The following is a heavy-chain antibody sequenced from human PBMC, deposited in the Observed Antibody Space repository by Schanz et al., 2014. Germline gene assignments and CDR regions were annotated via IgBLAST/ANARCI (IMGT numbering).Heavy chain of an antibody. J-gene: IGHJ4*02. Sequence: EVQLVESGGGLIKPGGSLRLSCLASGFTFSTTWMNWVPQAPGKGLEWVSSISSSSMYIYQADSMRGRFTISRDNAKNSLYLQVNNLSAEDTAVYYCVRDKKGFVAVAGRAPFDYWGQGTLVTVSS. CDR3: VRDKKGFVAVAGRAPFDY. CDR2: ISSSSMYI. D-gene: IGHD6-19*01. CDR1: GFTFSTTW. V-gene: IGHV3-21*01.